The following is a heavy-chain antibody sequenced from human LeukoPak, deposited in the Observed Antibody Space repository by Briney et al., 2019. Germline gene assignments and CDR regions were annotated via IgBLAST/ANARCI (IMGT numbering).Heavy chain of an antibody. V-gene: IGHV3-7*01. Sequence: PTGGSLRLSFAAFGFTFNNYWMSWVRQAPGKGLEWVANINQDGSGKHYVDSVKGRFTISRDNAKNSLYLQMNSLRAEDTAVYFCAKASIAGAIGVLDYWGQGTLVTVSS. CDR2: INQDGSGK. J-gene: IGHJ4*02. D-gene: IGHD1-26*01. CDR3: AKASIAGAIGVLDY. CDR1: GFTFNNYW.